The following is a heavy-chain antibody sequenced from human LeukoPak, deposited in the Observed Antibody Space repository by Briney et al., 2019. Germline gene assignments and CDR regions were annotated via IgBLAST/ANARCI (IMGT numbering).Heavy chain of an antibody. CDR3: ARQVGYSSGWYIY. CDR1: GGSISSYY. CDR2: IYYSGSI. V-gene: IGHV4-59*08. J-gene: IGHJ4*02. D-gene: IGHD6-19*01. Sequence: SETLSLTCTVSGGSISSYYWSWIRQPPGKGLEWIGYIYYSGSINYNPSLKSRVTISVDTSKNQFSLRLSSVTAADTAVYYCARQVGYSSGWYIYWGQGTLVTVSS.